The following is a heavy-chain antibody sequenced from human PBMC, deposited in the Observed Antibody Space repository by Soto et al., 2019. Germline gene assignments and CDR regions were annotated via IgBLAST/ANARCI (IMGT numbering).Heavy chain of an antibody. CDR2: ISYSGST. V-gene: IGHV4-59*01. CDR1: GGSMSSYY. Sequence: PSETLSLTCTGSGGSMSSYYWTWLRQPPGKGLEWIGYISYSGSTYYNPTLKSRVTISADTYRNQFSLKLRSVIAAATAVYYCARADPDAAVGYWGQGTLVTVSS. CDR3: ARADPDAAVGY. D-gene: IGHD2-15*01. J-gene: IGHJ4*02.